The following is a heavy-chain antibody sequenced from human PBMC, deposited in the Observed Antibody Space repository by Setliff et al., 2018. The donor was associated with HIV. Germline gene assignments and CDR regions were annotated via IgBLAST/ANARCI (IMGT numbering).Heavy chain of an antibody. V-gene: IGHV4-39*07. D-gene: IGHD3-10*01. J-gene: IGHJ5*02. CDR2: IHYDGAT. CDR3: ARYHYGVDWFDP. Sequence: PSETLSLTCSVSGDSFSSRAVYWGWIRQPPGKGLEWLGSIHYDGATYYSPSLKSRLTLSIDTSNKQFSLRLTSVTAADTAVYYCARYHYGVDWFDPWGQGTLGTVS. CDR1: GDSFSSRAVY.